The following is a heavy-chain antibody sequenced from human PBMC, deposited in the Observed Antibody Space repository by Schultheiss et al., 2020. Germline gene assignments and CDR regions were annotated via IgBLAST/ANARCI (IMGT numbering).Heavy chain of an antibody. CDR1: GFTFSSYA. J-gene: IGHJ6*02. Sequence: GESLKISCAASGFTFSSYAMHWVRQAPGKGLEWVSYISSSGSTIYYADSVKGRFTISRDNAKNTLYLQMNSLRVEDTALYYCAKDRRTYYYGMDVWGQGTTVTVSS. V-gene: IGHV3-48*04. CDR3: AKDRRTYYYGMDV. CDR2: ISSSGSTI.